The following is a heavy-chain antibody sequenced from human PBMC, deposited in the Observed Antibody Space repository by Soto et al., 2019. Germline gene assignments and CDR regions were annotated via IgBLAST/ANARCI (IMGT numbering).Heavy chain of an antibody. CDR2: IHDSGNT. V-gene: IGHV4-30-4*01. CDR3: ARARGGDSGDYASLFDR. D-gene: IGHD4-17*01. Sequence: SETLSLTCTVIGGSVSIGDYLWSWVRQRPGKGLEWIGYIHDSGNTYYNPSLKSRVTISLDTSKNQFSLKVTSMTAADTAVYFCARARGGDSGDYASLFDRWGQGNLVTSPQ. CDR1: GGSVSIGDYL. J-gene: IGHJ5*02.